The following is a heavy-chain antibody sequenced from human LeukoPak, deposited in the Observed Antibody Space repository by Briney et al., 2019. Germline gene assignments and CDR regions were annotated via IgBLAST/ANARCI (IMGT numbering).Heavy chain of an antibody. CDR1: GFTFSSYA. V-gene: IGHV3-30*18. CDR3: AKDLIYGMDV. Sequence: GGSLRLSCAASGFTFSSYAMHWVRQAPGKGLEWVAVISHNGTNKNYGDSVKGRFTISRDNSKNTLYLQMNSLRAEDTAVYYCAKDLIYGMDVWGQGTTVTVSS. J-gene: IGHJ6*02. CDR2: ISHNGTNK.